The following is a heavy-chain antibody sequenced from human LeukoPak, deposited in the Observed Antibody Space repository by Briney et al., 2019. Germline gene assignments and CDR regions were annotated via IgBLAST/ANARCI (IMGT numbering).Heavy chain of an antibody. J-gene: IGHJ6*03. Sequence: SETLSLTCTVSGGSISSSGYYWGWIRQPPGKGLEWIGEINHSGSTNYNPSLKSRVTISVDTSKNQFSLKLSSVTAADTAVYYCARGFISSGWYYYYYMDVWGKGTTVTVSS. D-gene: IGHD6-19*01. V-gene: IGHV4-39*07. CDR3: ARGFISSGWYYYYYMDV. CDR1: GGSISSSGYY. CDR2: INHSGST.